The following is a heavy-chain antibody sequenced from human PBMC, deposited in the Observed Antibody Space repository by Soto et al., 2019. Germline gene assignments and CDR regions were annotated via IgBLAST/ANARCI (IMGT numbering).Heavy chain of an antibody. V-gene: IGHV1-18*01. Sequence: QVQLVQSGAEVKKPGASVKVSCKASGYTLTSYGISWVRQAPGQGLEWMGWISPYNDNTRYVQKFQGRVTMTTDTSTSTAHXELRSLGSDDXAVXXXXREYCTSSRCYGGDYWGQGTLVTVSS. J-gene: IGHJ4*02. D-gene: IGHD2-2*01. CDR3: XREYCTSSRCYGGDY. CDR2: ISPYNDNT. CDR1: GYTLTSYG.